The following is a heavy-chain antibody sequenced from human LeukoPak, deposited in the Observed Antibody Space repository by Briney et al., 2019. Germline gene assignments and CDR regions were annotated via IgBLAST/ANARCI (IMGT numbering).Heavy chain of an antibody. Sequence: PSETLSLTCAVYGVSFSGYYWSWIRQPPGKGLEWIGEINHSGSTNYNPSLKSRVTISVDTSKNQFSLKLSSVTAADTAVYYCARGGHCSGGSCYWAEDAFDIWGQGTMVTVSS. D-gene: IGHD2-15*01. J-gene: IGHJ3*02. V-gene: IGHV4-34*01. CDR2: INHSGST. CDR3: ARGGHCSGGSCYWAEDAFDI. CDR1: GVSFSGYY.